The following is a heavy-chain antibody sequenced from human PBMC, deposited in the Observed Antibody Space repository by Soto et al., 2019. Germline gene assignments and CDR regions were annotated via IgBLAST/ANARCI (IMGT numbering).Heavy chain of an antibody. CDR1: GGTFSSYA. D-gene: IGHD3-22*01. CDR2: IIPIFGTA. Sequence: SVKVSCKASGGTFSSYAISWVRQAPGQGLEWMGGIIPIFGTANYAQKFQGRVTITADESTSTAYMELSSLRSEDTAVYYCASAPFVPDTYYYDSTVFDPWGQGTLVTVYS. CDR3: ASAPFVPDTYYYDSTVFDP. V-gene: IGHV1-69*13. J-gene: IGHJ5*02.